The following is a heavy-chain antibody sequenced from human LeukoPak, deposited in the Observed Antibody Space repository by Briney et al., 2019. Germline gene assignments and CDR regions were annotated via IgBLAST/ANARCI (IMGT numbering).Heavy chain of an antibody. CDR1: GFTFSDYY. V-gene: IGHV3-11*01. J-gene: IGHJ5*02. D-gene: IGHD2-2*01. Sequence: PGGSLRLSCAASGFTFSDYYMSWIRQAPGKGLEWVSYISSSGSTIYYADSVKGRFTISRDNAKNTLYLQMNSLRAEDTAVYYCARVRYCSSTSCFWFDPWGQGTPVTVSS. CDR3: ARVRYCSSTSCFWFDP. CDR2: ISSSGSTI.